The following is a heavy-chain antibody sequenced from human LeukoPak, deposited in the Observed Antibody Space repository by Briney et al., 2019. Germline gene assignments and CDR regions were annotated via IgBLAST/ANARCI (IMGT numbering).Heavy chain of an antibody. CDR2: INPNSGGT. J-gene: IGHJ3*02. D-gene: IGHD6-19*01. CDR3: ARGGIAVAGRINDAFDI. CDR1: GYTFTGYY. V-gene: IGHV1-2*04. Sequence: ASVKVSCKASGYTFTGYYMHWVRQAPGQGLEWMGWINPNSGGTNYAQKFQGWVTMTRDTSISTAYMELSRLRSDDTAVYYCARGGIAVAGRINDAFDIWGQGTMVTVSS.